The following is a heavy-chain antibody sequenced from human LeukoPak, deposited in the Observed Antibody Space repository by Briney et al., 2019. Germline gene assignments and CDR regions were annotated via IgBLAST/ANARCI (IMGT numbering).Heavy chain of an antibody. CDR3: ARADIVVPGRFDP. CDR2: INHSGST. J-gene: IGHJ5*02. D-gene: IGHD2-2*01. Sequence: SETLSLTCAVYGGSFSGYYWSWIRQPPGKGLEWIGEINHSGSTNYNPSLKSRVTISVDTSKNQFSLKLSSVTAADTAVYYCARADIVVPGRFDPWGQGTLVTVSS. CDR1: GGSFSGYY. V-gene: IGHV4-34*01.